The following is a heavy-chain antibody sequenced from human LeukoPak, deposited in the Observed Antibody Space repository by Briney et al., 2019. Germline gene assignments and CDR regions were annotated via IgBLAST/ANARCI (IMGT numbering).Heavy chain of an antibody. V-gene: IGHV3-66*01. J-gene: IGHJ4*02. CDR2: IYSGGST. CDR1: GLTVSSNY. CDR3: ARVVAGLWFGELFFDY. Sequence: PGGSLRLPWAASGLTVSSNYMSWVRQAPGKGLEWVSVIYSGGSTYYADSVKGRFTISRDNSKNTLYLQMNSLRAEDTAVYYCARVVAGLWFGELFFDYWGQGTLVTVSS. D-gene: IGHD3-10*01.